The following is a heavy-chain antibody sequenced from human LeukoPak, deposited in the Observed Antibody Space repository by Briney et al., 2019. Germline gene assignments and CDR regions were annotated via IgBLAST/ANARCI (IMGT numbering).Heavy chain of an antibody. D-gene: IGHD5-24*01. CDR1: GFTFSGYA. V-gene: IGHV3-23*01. CDR2: ISGSGGST. Sequence: TGGSLRLSCAASGFTFSGYAMSWVRQAPGKGLEWVSAISGSGGSTYYADSVKGRFTISRDNSKNTLYLQMNSLRAEDTAVYYCAKDPRGDGYNLDYFDYWGQGTLVTVSS. J-gene: IGHJ4*02. CDR3: AKDPRGDGYNLDYFDY.